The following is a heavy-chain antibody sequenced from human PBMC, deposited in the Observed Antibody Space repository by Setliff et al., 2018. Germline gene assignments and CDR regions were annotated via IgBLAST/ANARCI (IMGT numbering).Heavy chain of an antibody. Sequence: SETLSLTCTVSGVSIGDTYYYWAWIRQPPGKGLEWVGSVSFSGSAYFSPSLKSRVALSIDTSKNQFSLKMSSVTAADTAMYYCAGTPALGTSWLSPFDYWGQGTLVTVSS. CDR2: VSFSGSA. CDR1: GVSIGDTYYY. J-gene: IGHJ4*02. D-gene: IGHD5-12*01. CDR3: AGTPALGTSWLSPFDY. V-gene: IGHV4-39*07.